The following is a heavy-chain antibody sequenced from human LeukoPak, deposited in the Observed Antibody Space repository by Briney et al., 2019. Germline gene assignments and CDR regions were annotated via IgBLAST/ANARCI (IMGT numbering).Heavy chain of an antibody. CDR2: INTDGSTT. J-gene: IGHJ4*02. D-gene: IGHD3/OR15-3a*01. CDR3: ARDFRGTGDY. CDR1: GFTFSDYW. Sequence: PGGSLRLSCAASGFTFSDYWMHWVRQVPGKGLVWVSRINTDGSTTTYADSVKGRFTISRDNAKNTLFLQMNSLRAEDTAVSYCARDFRGTGDYWGQGNLVTVSS. V-gene: IGHV3-74*01.